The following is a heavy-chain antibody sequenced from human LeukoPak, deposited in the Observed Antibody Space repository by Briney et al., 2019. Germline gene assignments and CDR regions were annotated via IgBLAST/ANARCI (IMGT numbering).Heavy chain of an antibody. CDR3: AKKAAAGIAHFDY. D-gene: IGHD6-13*01. V-gene: IGHV3-30*02. J-gene: IGHJ4*02. CDR1: GFTFSSYG. CDR2: IRYDGSNK. Sequence: PGGPLRLSCAASGFTFSSYGMHWVRQAPGKGLEWVAFIRYDGSNKYYADSVKGRFTISRDNSKNTLYLQMNSLRAEDTAVYYCAKKAAAGIAHFDYWGQGTLVTVSS.